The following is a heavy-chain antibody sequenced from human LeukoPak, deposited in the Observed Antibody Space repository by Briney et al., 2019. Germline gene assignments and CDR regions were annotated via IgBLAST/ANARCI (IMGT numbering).Heavy chain of an antibody. D-gene: IGHD2-2*02. J-gene: IGHJ6*02. V-gene: IGHV4-4*02. Sequence: SGTLSLTCAVSVGSINSGNWWSWVRQSPGKGLEWIGEIYHNGTPNYNPSLKSRVTISTDTFKNHFSLKMTSVTAADTAVYYCATAPILRGEGGEHYKYGMDVWGQGTTVIVSS. CDR2: IYHNGTP. CDR1: VGSINSGNW. CDR3: ATAPILRGEGGEHYKYGMDV.